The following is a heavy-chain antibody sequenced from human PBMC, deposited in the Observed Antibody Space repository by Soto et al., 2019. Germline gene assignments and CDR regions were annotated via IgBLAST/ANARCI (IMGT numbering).Heavy chain of an antibody. V-gene: IGHV3-53*02. D-gene: IGHD6-19*01. CDR3: ARDGGTGWNLDY. Sequence: EVQLVETGGGLIQPGGSLRLSCAASGFTVSSNYMSWVRQAPGKGLEWVSVIYSGGSTYYADSVKGRFTISRDDSKNTLDLQMNSLRVEDTAVYYCARDGGTGWNLDYWGQGTLVTVPS. CDR2: IYSGGST. CDR1: GFTVSSNY. J-gene: IGHJ4*02.